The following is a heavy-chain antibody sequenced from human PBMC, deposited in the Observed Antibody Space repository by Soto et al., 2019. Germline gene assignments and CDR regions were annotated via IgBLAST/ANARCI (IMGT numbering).Heavy chain of an antibody. Sequence: SETLSLTCTVSGGSISSSSYYWGWIRQPPGKGLECIGRVYYSGRTNYNPSLKSRVTISVDRSQNLFSLKLASVTAADTAVYYCVRSEATALDYWGQGTLVTVSS. CDR1: GGSISSSSYY. J-gene: IGHJ4*02. CDR2: VYYSGRT. CDR3: VRSEATALDY. V-gene: IGHV4-39*07.